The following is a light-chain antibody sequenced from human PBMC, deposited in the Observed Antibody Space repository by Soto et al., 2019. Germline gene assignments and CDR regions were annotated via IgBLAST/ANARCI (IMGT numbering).Light chain of an antibody. Sequence: EFVWTQSPGTLSLSPWECAKLSCRARQSVSNNYLAWYQQKPCQAHRLLIYGASNRATGIPARFSGSGSGTDFTLTISSLEPQDFAVYYGQQRSNWPTFTVGQGPRLENK. J-gene: IGKJ5*01. CDR2: GAS. CDR1: QSVSNNY. V-gene: IGKV3-11*01. CDR3: QQRSNWPTFT.